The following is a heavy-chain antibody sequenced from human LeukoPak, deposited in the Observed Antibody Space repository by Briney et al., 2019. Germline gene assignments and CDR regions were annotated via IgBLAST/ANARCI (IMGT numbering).Heavy chain of an antibody. CDR1: GGSISSYY. V-gene: IGHV4-59*01. D-gene: IGHD3-10*01. Sequence: SETLSLTCTVSGGSISSYYWSWIRQPPGKGLEWIGYIYYSGSTNYNPSPKSRVTISVDSSKNQFSLKLNSVTAADTAVYYCARDTYGDWYFERWGRGTLVTVSS. CDR3: ARDTYGDWYFER. CDR2: IYYSGST. J-gene: IGHJ2*01.